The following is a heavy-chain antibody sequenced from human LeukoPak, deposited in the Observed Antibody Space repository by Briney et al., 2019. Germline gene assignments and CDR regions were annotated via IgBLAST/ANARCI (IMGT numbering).Heavy chain of an antibody. CDR3: AKRGVVIRGILVIGYYQEAYHYGF. CDR1: GISLSNYA. D-gene: IGHD3-10*01. J-gene: IGHJ4*02. Sequence: GGSLRLSCVVSGISLSNYAMTWVRQAPGKGLEWVSYISERGGSTTYADSVKGRFTISRDTSLNTLYLQMNNLRGEDTAVYFCAKRGVVIRGILVIGYYQEAYHYGFWGQGVLVTVSS. CDR2: ISERGGST. V-gene: IGHV3-23*01.